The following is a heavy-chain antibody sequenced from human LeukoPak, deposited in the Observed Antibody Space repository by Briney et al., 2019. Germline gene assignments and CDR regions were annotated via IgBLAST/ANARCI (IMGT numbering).Heavy chain of an antibody. CDR1: GFTFSSYG. D-gene: IGHD3-16*02. J-gene: IGHJ6*02. Sequence: SLRLSCAASGFTFSSYGIHWVRQAPGKGLEWVAVISFDGTIRYYADSVKGRFTISRDNSKNTLYLQMNSLRAEDTAVYYCARGFGGVIATDYGMDVWGQGTTVTVSS. V-gene: IGHV3-33*08. CDR2: ISFDGTIR. CDR3: ARGFGGVIATDYGMDV.